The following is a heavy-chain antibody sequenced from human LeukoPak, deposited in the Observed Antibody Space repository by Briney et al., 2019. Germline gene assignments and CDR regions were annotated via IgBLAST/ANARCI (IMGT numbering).Heavy chain of an antibody. V-gene: IGHV3-23*01. CDR1: GFTFSTYA. D-gene: IGHD2-2*01. CDR2: ISGVGGST. J-gene: IGHJ6*02. CDR3: AKGHQSCSSTSCLIYYYHYGIDV. Sequence: GGSLRLSCAVSGFTFSTYAMTWVRQTPGKGLEWVSAISGVGGSTNYADSVKGRFTISRDNSKNTLYLQMNSLRVEDTAVYYCAKGHQSCSSTSCLIYYYHYGIDVWGQGTTVTVSS.